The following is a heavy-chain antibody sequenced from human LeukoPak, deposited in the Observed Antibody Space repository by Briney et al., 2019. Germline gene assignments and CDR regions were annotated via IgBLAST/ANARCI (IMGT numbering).Heavy chain of an antibody. CDR2: IYYSGSA. CDR3: ARHRSPLESFHH. CDR1: GGSISSNY. J-gene: IGHJ1*01. D-gene: IGHD3-3*01. V-gene: IGHV4-59*08. Sequence: SETLSLTCTVSGGSISSNYWNWIRQPPGKGLEWIGSIYYSGSANYNPSLKSRVTISVDTSKNQFSLKLSSVNAADTAMYYCARHRSPLESFHHWGQGTLVTVSS.